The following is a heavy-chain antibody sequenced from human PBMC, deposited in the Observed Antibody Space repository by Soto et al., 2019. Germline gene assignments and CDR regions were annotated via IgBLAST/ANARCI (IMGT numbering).Heavy chain of an antibody. V-gene: IGHV3-23*01. CDR2: ISGRGGST. D-gene: IGHD6-19*01. Sequence: GGSLRLSCAASGFTFSSYGMHWVRQAPGKGLEWVSAISGRGGSTYYADSVKGRFTISRDNSKNTLYLQMNSLRAEDTAVYYCATSSGYSSGWYRAGWFDPWGQGTLVTAPQ. J-gene: IGHJ5*02. CDR1: GFTFSSYG. CDR3: ATSSGYSSGWYRAGWFDP.